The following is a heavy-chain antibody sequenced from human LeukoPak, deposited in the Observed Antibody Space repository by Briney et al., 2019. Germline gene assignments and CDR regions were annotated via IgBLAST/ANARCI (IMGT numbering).Heavy chain of an antibody. CDR2: MNPNSGGT. D-gene: IGHD3-10*01. CDR1: GYTFTGYY. CDR3: ARHADVLLWFGELLITHYFDY. V-gene: IGHV1-2*02. Sequence: ASVKVSCKASGYTFTGYYMHWVRQAPGQGLEWMGWMNPNSGGTNYAQKFQGRVTMTRDTSISTAYMELSRLRSDDTAVYYCARHADVLLWFGELLITHYFDYWGQGTLVTVSS. J-gene: IGHJ4*02.